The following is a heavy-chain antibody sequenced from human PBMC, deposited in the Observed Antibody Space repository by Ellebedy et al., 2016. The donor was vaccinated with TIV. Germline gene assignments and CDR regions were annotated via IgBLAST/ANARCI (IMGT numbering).Heavy chain of an antibody. Sequence: SLKISCAASGFTFDYYAMHWVRQAPGKGLEWVSAISWNSGTIGYADSVKGRFIISLDNATNFLYLQINSLRADDTALYYCARGLAAGPPDSWGQGVLVTVSS. CDR2: ISWNSGTI. CDR1: GFTFDYYA. V-gene: IGHV3-9*01. J-gene: IGHJ4*02. CDR3: ARGLAAGPPDS.